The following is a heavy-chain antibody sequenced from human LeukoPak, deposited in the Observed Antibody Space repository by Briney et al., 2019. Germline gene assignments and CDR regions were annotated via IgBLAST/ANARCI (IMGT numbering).Heavy chain of an antibody. Sequence: GASVKGSCKASGGTFSSYAISWVRQAPGQGLEWMGGIIPIFGTANYAQKFQGRVTITTDESTSTAYMELSSLRSEDTAVYYCARVEANYYDSSMWAFDIWGQGTMVTVSS. J-gene: IGHJ3*02. CDR3: ARVEANYYDSSMWAFDI. D-gene: IGHD3-22*01. CDR2: IIPIFGTA. V-gene: IGHV1-69*05. CDR1: GGTFSSYA.